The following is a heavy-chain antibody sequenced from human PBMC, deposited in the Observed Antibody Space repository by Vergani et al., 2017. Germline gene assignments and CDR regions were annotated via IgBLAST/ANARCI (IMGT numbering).Heavy chain of an antibody. CDR3: VKDIAASGNYWYFDL. V-gene: IGHV3-74*01. CDR2: IKSDGSIT. D-gene: IGHD6-13*01. CDR1: GFSFSGYW. Sequence: EVQLEESGGGLIHPGGSLRLSCEGSGFSFSGYWMHWVRQSPEKGLVWVSRIKSDGSITNYADSVKGRFTISRDNAKNSLYLQMNSLRAEDTALYYCVKDIAASGNYWYFDLWGRGTLVTVSS. J-gene: IGHJ2*01.